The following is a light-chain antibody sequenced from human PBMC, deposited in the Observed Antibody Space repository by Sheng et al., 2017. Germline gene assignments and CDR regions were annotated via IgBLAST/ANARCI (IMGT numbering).Light chain of an antibody. Sequence: DIQMTQSPSSLSASVGDRVTITCRASQDINNYLAWYQQKPGKVPKLLIYAASTLQSGVPSRFGGSGSGTDFSFTISSLQPEDIATYYCQQYDNLPLTFGGGTKVELK. V-gene: IGKV1-27*01. CDR3: QQYDNLPLT. CDR2: AAS. J-gene: IGKJ4*01. CDR1: QDINNY.